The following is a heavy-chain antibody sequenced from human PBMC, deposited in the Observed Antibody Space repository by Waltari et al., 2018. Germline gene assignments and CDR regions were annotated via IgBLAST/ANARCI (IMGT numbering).Heavy chain of an antibody. CDR2: IYYSGST. Sequence: QVQLQESGPGLVKPSETLSLTCTVSGGSISSYYWSWIRQPPGTGLEWIGYIYYSGSTNYNPSLKSRVTISVDTSKNQFSLKLSSVTAADTAVYYCARSGRTIFGVVIDVYFDYWGQGTLVTVSS. CDR3: ARSGRTIFGVVIDVYFDY. J-gene: IGHJ4*02. D-gene: IGHD3-3*01. CDR1: GGSISSYY. V-gene: IGHV4-59*01.